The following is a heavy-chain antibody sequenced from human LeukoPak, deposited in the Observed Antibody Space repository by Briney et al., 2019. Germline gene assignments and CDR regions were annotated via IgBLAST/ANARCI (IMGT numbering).Heavy chain of an antibody. V-gene: IGHV3-7*04. CDR2: IKQDGSEK. Sequence: GGSLRLSCAASGFTFSSYWMSWVRQAPGKGLEWVANIKQDGSEKYCVDSVRGRFTISRDNAKNSLSLQMNSLRADDTAVYYCARGYGDYGGEDFDYWGQGTLVTVSS. J-gene: IGHJ4*02. D-gene: IGHD4-17*01. CDR1: GFTFSSYW. CDR3: ARGYGDYGGEDFDY.